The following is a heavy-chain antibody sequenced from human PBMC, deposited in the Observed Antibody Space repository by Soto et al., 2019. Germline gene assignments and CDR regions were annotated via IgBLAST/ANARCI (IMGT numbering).Heavy chain of an antibody. Sequence: EVQLVESGGGLVQPGGSLKLSCATSGFTFSASAMHWVRQASGKGLEWVGHIRSKANNYAAAYAASVKGRFTISRDDSKNTAYLQMTSLKTEDTAVYYCTRHLMDVWDQGTTVTVSS. J-gene: IGHJ6*02. CDR2: IRSKANNYAA. V-gene: IGHV3-73*01. CDR1: GFTFSASA. CDR3: TRHLMDV.